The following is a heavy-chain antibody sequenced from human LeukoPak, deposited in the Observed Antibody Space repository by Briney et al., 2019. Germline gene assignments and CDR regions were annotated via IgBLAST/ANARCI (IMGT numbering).Heavy chain of an antibody. CDR1: GGTFSSYA. CDR3: ARGYSCTNGVCGGPNWFDS. V-gene: IGHV1-18*01. D-gene: IGHD2-8*01. CDR2: INTYNGNT. Sequence: ASVKVSCKASGGTFSSYAINWVRQAPGQGLEWMGWINTYNGNTKYAQKLQGRVTMTTDTSTTTAYMELRSLRSDDTAVYYCARGYSCTNGVCGGPNWFDSWGQGTLVTVSS. J-gene: IGHJ5*01.